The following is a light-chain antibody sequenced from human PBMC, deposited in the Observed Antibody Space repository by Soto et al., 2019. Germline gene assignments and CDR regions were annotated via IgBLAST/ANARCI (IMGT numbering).Light chain of an antibody. CDR1: QRGSTF. V-gene: IGKV3-11*01. J-gene: IGKJ1*01. CDR2: EAS. CDR3: PQSHYRPRT. Sequence: IVVTQSPGTLSLSPGDRATLSCRASQRGSTFLAWYQQRPGQAPRLLISEASNRATGIPVRFSGSGSGTDFTLTISSLEPEDFAVYCCPQSHYRPRTFGEGPKVDI.